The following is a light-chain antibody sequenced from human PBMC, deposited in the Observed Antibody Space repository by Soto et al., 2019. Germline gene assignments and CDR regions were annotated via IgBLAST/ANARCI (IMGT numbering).Light chain of an antibody. CDR2: RND. Sequence: QSVLTQPPSASGTPGQTVTISCSGSSSNIGSNAVHWYQQVPGTAPKLLIYRNDQRPSGVPDRFSGSRSGASASLVISGLQSEDEADYYCAAWEDAPYGWVFGGGTKLTVL. J-gene: IGLJ3*02. CDR3: AAWEDAPYGWV. V-gene: IGLV1-44*01. CDR1: SSNIGSNA.